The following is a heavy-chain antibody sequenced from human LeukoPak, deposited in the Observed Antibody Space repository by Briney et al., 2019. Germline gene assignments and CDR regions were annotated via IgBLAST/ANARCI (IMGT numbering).Heavy chain of an antibody. CDR2: IYHSGST. CDR1: GGSISSSSYY. CDR3: AREEVMSFDY. Sequence: SETLSLTCTVSGGSISSSSYYWGWIRQPPGKGLEWIGSIYHSGSTYYNPSLKSRVTISVDTSKNQFSLKLSSVTAADTAVYYCAREEVMSFDYWGQGTLVTVSS. J-gene: IGHJ4*02. D-gene: IGHD3-16*01. V-gene: IGHV4-39*07.